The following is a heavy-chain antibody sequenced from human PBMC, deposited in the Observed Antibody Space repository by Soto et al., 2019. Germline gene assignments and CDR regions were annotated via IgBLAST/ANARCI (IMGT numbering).Heavy chain of an antibody. CDR1: GASISSGGYY. D-gene: IGHD1-26*01. Sequence: SETLSLTCTVSGASISSGGYYWSWIRQHPGKGLEWIANIYYRGSTYYNPSLKSRVTISIDTPKNQFSLKLSSVTAADTAVYYCAKPQAWELIFDFWGPGTLVTVSS. V-gene: IGHV4-31*03. CDR3: AKPQAWELIFDF. CDR2: IYYRGST. J-gene: IGHJ4*02.